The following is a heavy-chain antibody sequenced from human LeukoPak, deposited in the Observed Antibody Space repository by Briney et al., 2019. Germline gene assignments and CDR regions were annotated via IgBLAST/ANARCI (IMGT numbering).Heavy chain of an antibody. CDR3: ARTVLAVAGTELGWFDP. J-gene: IGHJ5*02. V-gene: IGHV4-39*07. Sequence: SETLXLTCTVTGDSISSSGNFWAWIRQPPGKGLEWIGNIYYSEITYSNPSLKSRLTISVDTSKNQFSLSLSSVTAADTAVYYCARTVLAVAGTELGWFDPWGPGTLVTVSS. CDR2: IYYSEIT. D-gene: IGHD6-19*01. CDR1: GDSISSSGNF.